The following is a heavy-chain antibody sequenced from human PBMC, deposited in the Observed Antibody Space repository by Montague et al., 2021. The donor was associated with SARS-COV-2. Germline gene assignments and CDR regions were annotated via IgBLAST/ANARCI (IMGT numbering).Heavy chain of an antibody. CDR3: AHSSIAAAGTTRGRFDP. J-gene: IGHJ5*02. CDR1: GFSLSTSGVG. D-gene: IGHD6-13*01. V-gene: IGHV2-5*02. Sequence: PALVKPTQTLTLTCTFSGFSLSTSGVGVGWIRQPPGKALEWPAVIYWDDDKRHSPSLKSRLTITKDTSKNQVVLTMTNMDPVDTATYYCAHSSIAAAGTTRGRFDPWGQGTLVTVSS. CDR2: IYWDDDK.